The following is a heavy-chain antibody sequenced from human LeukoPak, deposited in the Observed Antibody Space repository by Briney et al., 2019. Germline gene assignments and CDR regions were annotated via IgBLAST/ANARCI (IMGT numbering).Heavy chain of an antibody. CDR1: GGSISSYY. D-gene: IGHD1-1*01. CDR2: IYYSGST. CDR3: ARVPDWNQYYFDY. Sequence: PSETLSLTCTVSGGSISSYYWSWIRQPPGKGLEWIGYIYYSGSTNYNPSLKSRVTISVDTSKNQFSLKLSSVTAADTAVYYCARVPDWNQYYFDYWGQGTLVTVSS. J-gene: IGHJ4*02. V-gene: IGHV4-59*01.